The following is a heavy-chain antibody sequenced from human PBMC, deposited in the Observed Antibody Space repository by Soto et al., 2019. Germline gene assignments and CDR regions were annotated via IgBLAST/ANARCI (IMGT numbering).Heavy chain of an antibody. CDR1: RGSFSGYY. CDR2: INHRGST. Sequence: PSETLSLTCAVYRGSFSGYYWSWIRQPPGKGLEWIGEINHRGSTNYNPSLKIRVTISVDTSKNQFSLNLNSVTAADTVVYYCARGADFWSGIPFDYWGQGTLVTVSS. V-gene: IGHV4-34*01. J-gene: IGHJ4*02. CDR3: ARGADFWSGIPFDY. D-gene: IGHD3-3*01.